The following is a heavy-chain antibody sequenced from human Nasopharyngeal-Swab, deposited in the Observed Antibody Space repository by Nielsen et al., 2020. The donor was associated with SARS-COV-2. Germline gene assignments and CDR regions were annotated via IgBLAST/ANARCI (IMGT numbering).Heavy chain of an antibody. CDR3: ARAPSSSWPLDY. Sequence: VRQAPGKGLEWVSAMSDGGGSTYYADSVKGRFTISRDNSKNTLYLQMNSLRAEDTAVYYCARAPSSSWPLDYWGQGTLVTVSS. D-gene: IGHD6-13*01. V-gene: IGHV3-23*01. J-gene: IGHJ4*02. CDR2: MSDGGGST.